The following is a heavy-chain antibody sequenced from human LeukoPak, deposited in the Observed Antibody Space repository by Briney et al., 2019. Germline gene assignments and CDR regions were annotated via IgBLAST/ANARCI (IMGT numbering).Heavy chain of an antibody. J-gene: IGHJ5*02. V-gene: IGHV3-66*02. CDR2: IHSSGKT. CDR3: SKIRSYYDWFDP. CDR1: GFTVSNNY. D-gene: IGHD3-10*01. Sequence: GGSLRLSCAASGFTVSNNYMSWVRQAPGKGLEWVSVIHSSGKTYYADSVKGRFTISRDNSKNTLYLQMNSLRAEDTAVYYCSKIRSYYDWFDPWGQGTLVTVSS.